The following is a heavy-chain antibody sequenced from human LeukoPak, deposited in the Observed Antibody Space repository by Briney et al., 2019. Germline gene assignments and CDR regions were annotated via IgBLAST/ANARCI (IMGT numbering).Heavy chain of an antibody. V-gene: IGHV4-31*03. J-gene: IGHJ6*03. CDR2: IYYSGST. D-gene: IGHD1-14*01. CDR1: GGSISSGGYY. CDR3: ARDLVTTAYMDV. Sequence: SQTLSLTCTVSGGSISSGGYYWSWIRQHPGKGLEWIGYIYYSGSTYYNPSLKSRVTISVDTSKNQFSLKLSSVTAADTAVYYCARDLVTTAYMDVWGKGTTVTVSS.